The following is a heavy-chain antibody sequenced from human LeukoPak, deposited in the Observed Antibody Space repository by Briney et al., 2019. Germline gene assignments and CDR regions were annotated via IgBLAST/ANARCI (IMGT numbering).Heavy chain of an antibody. D-gene: IGHD2-2*01. V-gene: IGHV3-48*01. CDR1: GFTFGLSS. CDR3: XXXXXSHCGTXXCYGPYFDY. J-gene: IGHJ4*02. CDR2: IRDSGTTI. Sequence: PGGSLRLSCTASGFTFGLSSMNWVRQAPGKGLEWVSYIRDSGTTIYYADSVKGRFTIPRDNAKNSLYLQMNSLTAEDTAVYFCXXXXXSHCGTXXCYGPYFDYWGQGILVTVSS.